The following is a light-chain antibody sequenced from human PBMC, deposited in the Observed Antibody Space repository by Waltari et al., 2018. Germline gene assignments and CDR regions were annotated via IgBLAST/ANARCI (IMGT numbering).Light chain of an antibody. CDR3: ISYTGTSYV. CDR1: SSDVGAYDS. CDR2: GVR. J-gene: IGLJ1*01. Sequence: QSALTHPPSASGSLGQSVTISCTGTSSDVGAYDSVSWFQQHPGKAPNLLIWGVRKRPSGVPGRLSGSKSGNTASLTVSGLQSEDEADYYCISYTGTSYVFGPGTQVTVL. V-gene: IGLV2-8*01.